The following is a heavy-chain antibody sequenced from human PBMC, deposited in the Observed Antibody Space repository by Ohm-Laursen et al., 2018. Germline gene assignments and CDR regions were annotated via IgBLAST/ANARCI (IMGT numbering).Heavy chain of an antibody. Sequence: GSLRLSCTAPGFTFSDYYMTWIRQAPGKGLEWISYISTSGRTTYYAGSVKGRFTISRDNAKNSLYLQMSSLRGEDTAVYYCARDKWALDYWGQGTLVTVSS. D-gene: IGHD1-26*01. V-gene: IGHV3-11*01. CDR1: GFTFSDYY. CDR3: ARDKWALDY. J-gene: IGHJ4*02. CDR2: ISTSGRTT.